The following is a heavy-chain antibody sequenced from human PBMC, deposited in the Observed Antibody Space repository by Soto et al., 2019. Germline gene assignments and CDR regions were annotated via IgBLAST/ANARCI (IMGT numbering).Heavy chain of an antibody. V-gene: IGHV1-69*01. Sequence: QVQLVQSGADVKKPGSSVKVSCKASGGTFNIYSISWVRQAPGQGLEWMGGIIPLFGTAYYAQEFQGRVTITADESTRTAYMEPRSLRSEDTAVYFCAGGGSTHYFDSSGYYKGPVDLWGQGNLVTVSS. CDR1: GGTFNIYS. CDR3: AGGGSTHYFDSSGYYKGPVDL. CDR2: IIPLFGTA. D-gene: IGHD3-22*01. J-gene: IGHJ4*02.